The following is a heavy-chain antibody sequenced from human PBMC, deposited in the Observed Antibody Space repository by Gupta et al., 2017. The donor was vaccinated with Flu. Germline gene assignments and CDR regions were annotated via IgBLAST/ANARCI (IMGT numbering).Heavy chain of an antibody. V-gene: IGHV4-34*01. CDR2: INHSGST. CDR3: ASRAPDAFDI. J-gene: IGHJ3*02. Sequence: GLEWIGEINHSGSTNYNPSLKSRVTISVDTSKNQFSLKLSSVTAADTAVYYCASRAPDAFDIWGQGTMVTVSS.